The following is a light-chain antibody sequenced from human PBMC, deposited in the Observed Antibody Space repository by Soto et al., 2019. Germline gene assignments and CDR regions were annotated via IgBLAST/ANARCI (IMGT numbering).Light chain of an antibody. CDR1: PSVSSSF. V-gene: IGKV3D-20*02. CDR3: QQRSDWPLIT. CDR2: AAS. Sequence: EIVLTQSPGTLSLSPGERATLSCRASPSVSSSFLAWYQQRPGQAPRLLIYAASNTAPGIPDRFSGSGSGTDFTLTISRLEPEDFATYYCQQRSDWPLITFGQGTRLEIK. J-gene: IGKJ5*01.